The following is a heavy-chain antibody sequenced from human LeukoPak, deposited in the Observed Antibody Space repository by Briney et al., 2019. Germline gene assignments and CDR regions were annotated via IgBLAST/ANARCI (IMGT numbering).Heavy chain of an antibody. J-gene: IGHJ4*02. D-gene: IGHD6-13*01. Sequence: SETLSLTCAVYGGFFSGYYWGWIRQPPGKGLEWIGSIYYSGSTYYNPSLKSRVTISVDTSKNQFSLKLSSVTAADTAVYYCARSGYSSSWYYGFDYWGQGTLVTVSS. CDR3: ARSGYSSSWYYGFDY. CDR1: GGFFSGYY. CDR2: IYYSGST. V-gene: IGHV4-34*01.